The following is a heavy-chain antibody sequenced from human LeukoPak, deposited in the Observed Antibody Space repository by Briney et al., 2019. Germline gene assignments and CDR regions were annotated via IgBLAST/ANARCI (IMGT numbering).Heavy chain of an antibody. CDR1: GFTVSNNY. Sequence: PGGSLRLSCAASGFTVSNNYMSWVRQAPGRGLEWVSITYSDGSTYYADSVKGRFTISRDNSRNTLYLQMSSLTAEDTAVYYCARGKRWLRLGGAFDIWGQGTMVTVSS. CDR2: TYSDGST. CDR3: ARGKRWLRLGGAFDI. V-gene: IGHV3-66*01. J-gene: IGHJ3*02. D-gene: IGHD5-12*01.